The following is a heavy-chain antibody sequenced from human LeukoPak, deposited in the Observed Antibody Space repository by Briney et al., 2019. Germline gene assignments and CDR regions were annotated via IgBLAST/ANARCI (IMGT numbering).Heavy chain of an antibody. CDR3: ASLDTAKQPLANH. D-gene: IGHD5-18*01. V-gene: IGHV3-7*03. J-gene: IGHJ5*02. Sequence: GGSLRLSCEASGLTVSNHWMSWARQAPGKGLEWVANIREERGQEYYVDSVKGRFTISKNSAKNSLYLQMNTLRVEDTAMYYCASLDTAKQPLANHWGQGTLVTVSS. CDR1: GLTVSNHW. CDR2: IREERGQE.